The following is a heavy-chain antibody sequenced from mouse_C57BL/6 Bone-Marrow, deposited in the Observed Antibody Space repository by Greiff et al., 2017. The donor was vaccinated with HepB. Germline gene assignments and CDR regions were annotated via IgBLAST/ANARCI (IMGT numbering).Heavy chain of an antibody. CDR1: GFTFSSYG. Sequence: EVMLVESGGDLVKPGGSLKLSCAASGFTFSSYGMSWVRQTPDKRLEWVATISSGGSYTYYPDSVKGRFTISRDNAKNTLYLQMSSLKSEDTAMYYCARHDPLTTVVATGDFDVWGTGTTVTVSS. CDR3: ARHDPLTTVVATGDFDV. J-gene: IGHJ1*03. V-gene: IGHV5-6*01. CDR2: ISSGGSYT. D-gene: IGHD1-1*01.